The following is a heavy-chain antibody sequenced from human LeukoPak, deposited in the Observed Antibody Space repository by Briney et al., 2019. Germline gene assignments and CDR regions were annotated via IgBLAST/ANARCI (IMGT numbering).Heavy chain of an antibody. J-gene: IGHJ4*02. CDR3: ARSRERNRFGELGY. D-gene: IGHD3-10*01. CDR2: IYHSGST. V-gene: IGHV4-38-2*01. CDR1: GYSISIGYY. Sequence: PSETLSLTCAVSGYSISIGYYWDWIRQPPGKGLEWIGSIYHSGSTYYNPSLKSRVTISVDTSKNQFSLNLSSVTAVDTAVYYCARSRERNRFGELGYWGQGTLVAVSS.